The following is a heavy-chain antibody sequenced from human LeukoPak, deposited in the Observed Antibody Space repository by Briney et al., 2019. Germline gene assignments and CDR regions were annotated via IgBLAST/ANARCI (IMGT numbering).Heavy chain of an antibody. CDR2: INPNSGGT. D-gene: IGHD2-21*01. CDR3: ARGRIPWENWFDP. J-gene: IGHJ5*02. Sequence: ASVKVSCKASGYTFTGYYMHWVRQAPGQGLEWMGWINPNSGGTNYAQKFQGRVTMTRDTSISTAYMELSRLRSDDTAVYYCARGRIPWENWFDPWGQGTLVTVSS. V-gene: IGHV1-2*02. CDR1: GYTFTGYY.